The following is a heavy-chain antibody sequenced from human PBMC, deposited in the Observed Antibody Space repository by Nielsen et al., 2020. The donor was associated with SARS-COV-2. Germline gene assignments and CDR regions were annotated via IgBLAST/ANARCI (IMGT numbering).Heavy chain of an antibody. J-gene: IGHJ4*02. V-gene: IGHV4-34*01. Sequence: SETLSLTCTVSGGSISRYYWSWIRQPPGKGLEWIGEINHSGSTNYNPSLKSRVTISVDTSKNQFSLKLSSVTAADTAVYYCASERHMVRGVMPYDYWGQGTLVTVSS. CDR1: GGSISRYY. CDR2: INHSGST. D-gene: IGHD3-10*01. CDR3: ASERHMVRGVMPYDY.